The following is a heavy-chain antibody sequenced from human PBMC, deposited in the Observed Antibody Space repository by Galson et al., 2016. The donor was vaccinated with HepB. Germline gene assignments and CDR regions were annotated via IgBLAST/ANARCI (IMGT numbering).Heavy chain of an antibody. J-gene: IGHJ4*02. CDR1: GGTFSSYA. CDR3: ARSRDGYNYGY. CDR2: IIPIFGTA. D-gene: IGHD5-24*01. V-gene: IGHV1-69*06. Sequence: SVKVSCKASGGTFSSYAISWVRQAPGQGLEWMGGIIPIFGTANYAQEFQGRVTITADKSTSTAYMELRSLRSEDTAVYYCARSRDGYNYGYWGQGTLVTVSS.